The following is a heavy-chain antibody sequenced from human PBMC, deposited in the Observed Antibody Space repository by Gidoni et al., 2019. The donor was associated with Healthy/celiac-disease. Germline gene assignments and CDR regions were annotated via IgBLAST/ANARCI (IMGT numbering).Heavy chain of an antibody. CDR1: GFTFSSYA. D-gene: IGHD4-17*01. Sequence: EVQLLESGGGLVQPGGSLRLSCAASGFTFSSYAMSWVRQAPGKGREWVSAIRGSGGSTYYADSVKGRFTISRDNSKNTLYLQMNSLRAEDTAVYYCAKGKGSALGAVWFDPWGQGTLVTVSS. CDR2: IRGSGGST. V-gene: IGHV3-23*01. CDR3: AKGKGSALGAVWFDP. J-gene: IGHJ5*02.